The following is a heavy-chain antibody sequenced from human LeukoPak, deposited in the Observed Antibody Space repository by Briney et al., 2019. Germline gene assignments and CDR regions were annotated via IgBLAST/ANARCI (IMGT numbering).Heavy chain of an antibody. Sequence: ASVKVSCKASGYTFTSYGISWVRQAPGQGLEWMGWISAYNGNTKYAQKLQGRVTMTTDTSTSTAYMELRSLRSDHPAVSYCARDAGDYGDFFDYWGQGTLVTVSS. CDR2: ISAYNGNT. V-gene: IGHV1-18*01. J-gene: IGHJ4*02. CDR1: GYTFTSYG. CDR3: ARDAGDYGDFFDY. D-gene: IGHD4-17*01.